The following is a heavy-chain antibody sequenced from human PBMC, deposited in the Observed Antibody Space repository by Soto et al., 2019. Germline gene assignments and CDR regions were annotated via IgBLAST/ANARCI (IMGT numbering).Heavy chain of an antibody. CDR2: IYYSGST. CDR1: GGSISSGDYY. D-gene: IGHD3-9*01. Sequence: SETLSLTCTVSGGSISSGDYYWSWIRQPPGKGLEWIGYIYYSGSTYYNPSLKSRVTISGDTSKNLFSLRLNSVTAADTAVYYCARDYYNVLTGYSYFDHWGQGILVTVSS. CDR3: ARDYYNVLTGYSYFDH. V-gene: IGHV4-30-4*02. J-gene: IGHJ4*02.